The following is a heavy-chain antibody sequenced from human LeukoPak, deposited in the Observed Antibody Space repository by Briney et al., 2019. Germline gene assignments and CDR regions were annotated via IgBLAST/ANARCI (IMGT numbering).Heavy chain of an antibody. D-gene: IGHD6-13*01. CDR1: GYTFTGYY. CDR3: ARARQQLVQGVDY. Sequence: ASVKVSCKASGYTFTGYYMHWVRQAPGQGLEWMVRINPNSGGTNYAQKFQGRVTMTRDTSISTAYMELSRLRSDDTAVYYCARARQQLVQGVDYWGQGTLVTVSS. J-gene: IGHJ4*02. V-gene: IGHV1-2*06. CDR2: INPNSGGT.